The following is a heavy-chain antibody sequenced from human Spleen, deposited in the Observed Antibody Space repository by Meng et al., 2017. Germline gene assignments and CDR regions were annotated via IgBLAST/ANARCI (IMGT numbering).Heavy chain of an antibody. Sequence: KVSCKGSGYSFPSYWIGWVRQRPGKGLEWMGIIYPGDSDTRYSPSFQGQVTISADKSISTAYLQWSSLKASDTAMYYCARREIGSSWHIDYWGQGTLVTVSS. J-gene: IGHJ4*02. CDR1: GYSFPSYW. D-gene: IGHD6-13*01. CDR2: IYPGDSDT. V-gene: IGHV5-51*01. CDR3: ARREIGSSWHIDY.